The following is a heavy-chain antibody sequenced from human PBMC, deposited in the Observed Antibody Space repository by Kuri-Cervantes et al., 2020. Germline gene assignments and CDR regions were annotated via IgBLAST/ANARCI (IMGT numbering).Heavy chain of an antibody. CDR2: IYHSGST. D-gene: IGHD3-22*01. CDR3: ARHLYDSSGSSYYFDY. CDR1: GYSISSGYY. J-gene: IGHJ4*02. Sequence: SQTLSLTCAVSGYSISSGYYWGWIRQPPGKGLEWIGSIYHSGSTYYNPSLKSRDTISVDTSKNQFSLKLSSVTAADTAVYYCARHLYDSSGSSYYFDYWGQGTLVTVSS. V-gene: IGHV4-38-2*01.